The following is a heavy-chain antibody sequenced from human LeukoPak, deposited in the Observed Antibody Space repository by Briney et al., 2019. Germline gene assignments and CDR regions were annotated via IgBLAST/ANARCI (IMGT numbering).Heavy chain of an antibody. Sequence: AGGSLRLSCAASGFTFSNYWIHWVRHAPGKGLVWVSRIDNAGSITTYADSVKGRFTISRDNAENTLYLQMNSLRVEDTAVYYCARDILPLRTSSTACFDYWGQGTLVTVSS. D-gene: IGHD2-15*01. J-gene: IGHJ4*02. CDR1: GFTFSNYW. V-gene: IGHV3-74*03. CDR3: ARDILPLRTSSTACFDY. CDR2: IDNAGSIT.